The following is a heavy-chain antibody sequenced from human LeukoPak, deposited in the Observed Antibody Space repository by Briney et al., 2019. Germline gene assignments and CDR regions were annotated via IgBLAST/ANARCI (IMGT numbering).Heavy chain of an antibody. V-gene: IGHV1-69*13. CDR2: IIPIFGTA. CDR1: GGTFSSYA. J-gene: IGHJ4*02. D-gene: IGHD4-17*01. CDR3: ARGDDYETPSFDY. Sequence: SVKVSCKASGGTFSSYAISWVRQAPGQGLEWMGGIIPIFGTANYAQKFQGRVTITADESTSTAYMELSSLRSEDTAVYYCARGDDYETPSFDYWGQGTLVTVSS.